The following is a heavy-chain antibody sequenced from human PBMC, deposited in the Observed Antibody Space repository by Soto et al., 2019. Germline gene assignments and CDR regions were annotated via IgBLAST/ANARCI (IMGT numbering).Heavy chain of an antibody. V-gene: IGHV3-21*01. CDR2: ISSSSSYI. D-gene: IGHD3-22*01. CDR1: GFTFSSYS. J-gene: IGHJ3*02. Sequence: GGSLRLSCXSSGFTFSSYSMNLVRQAPGKGLEWVSSISSSSSYIYYADSVKGRFTISRDNAKNSLYLQMNSLRAEDTAVYYCARVVVITHDAFDIWGQGTMVTVSS. CDR3: ARVVVITHDAFDI.